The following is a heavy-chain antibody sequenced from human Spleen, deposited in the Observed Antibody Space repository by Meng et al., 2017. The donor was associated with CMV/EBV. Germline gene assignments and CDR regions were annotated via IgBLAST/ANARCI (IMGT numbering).Heavy chain of an antibody. D-gene: IGHD4-17*01. V-gene: IGHV3-30-3*01. CDR3: ARDRATVTPRAAFDI. CDR2: ISYDGSNK. J-gene: IGHJ3*02. CDR1: GFTFSSYA. Sequence: GESLKISCAASGFTFSSYAMHWVRQAPGKGLEWVAVISYDGSNKYYADSVKGRFTISRDNSKNTLYLQMNSLRAEDTAVHYCARDRATVTPRAAFDIWGQGTMVTVSS.